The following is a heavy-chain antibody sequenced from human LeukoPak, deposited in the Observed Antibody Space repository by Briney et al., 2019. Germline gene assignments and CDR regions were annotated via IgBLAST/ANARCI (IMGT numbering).Heavy chain of an antibody. V-gene: IGHV1-18*04. CDR1: GYTFTSYG. Sequence: ASVTVSFTASGYTFTSYGISWVRQAPGQGHEWMGWISAYNGNTNYAQKLQGRVTMTTDTSTSTAYMELRSLRSDDTAVYYCARRRLGESFDYWGQGTLVTVSS. J-gene: IGHJ4*02. CDR2: ISAYNGNT. CDR3: ARRRLGESFDY. D-gene: IGHD3-16*01.